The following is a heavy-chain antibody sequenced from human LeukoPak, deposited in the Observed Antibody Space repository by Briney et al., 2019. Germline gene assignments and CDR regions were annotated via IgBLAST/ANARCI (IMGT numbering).Heavy chain of an antibody. D-gene: IGHD6-13*01. CDR3: AKDRGAVRIAAAGLDY. CDR2: ISGSGDST. CDR1: GFIFSSYA. Sequence: PGGSLRLSCAASGFIFSSYAMSWVRQAPGEGLEWVSAISGSGDSTYFADSVKGRFTISRDNSKNTLYLQMNSLRAEDTAVYYCAKDRGAVRIAAAGLDYWGQGTLVTVSS. J-gene: IGHJ4*02. V-gene: IGHV3-23*01.